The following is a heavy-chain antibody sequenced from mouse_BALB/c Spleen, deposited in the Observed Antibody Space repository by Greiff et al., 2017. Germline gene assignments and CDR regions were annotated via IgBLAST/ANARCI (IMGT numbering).Heavy chain of an antibody. CDR3: ARRQTTKAMDY. Sequence: EVQLQESGAELVKPGASVKLSCTASGFNIKDTYMHWVKQRPEQGLEWIGRIDPANGNTKYDPKFQGKATLTADTSSNTAYLQLSSLTSEDTAVYYCARRQTTKAMDYWGQGTSGTVSS. J-gene: IGHJ4*01. CDR2: IDPANGNT. V-gene: IGHV14-3*02. CDR1: GFNIKDTY. D-gene: IGHD3-2*01.